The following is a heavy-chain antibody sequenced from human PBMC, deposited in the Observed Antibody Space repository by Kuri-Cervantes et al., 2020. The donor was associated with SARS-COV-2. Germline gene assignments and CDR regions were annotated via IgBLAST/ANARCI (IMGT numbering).Heavy chain of an antibody. V-gene: IGHV1-69*02. CDR3: ARASSGYDLDIDY. D-gene: IGHD5-12*01. CDR1: GGTFSSYT. J-gene: IGHJ4*02. Sequence: SVKVSCKASGGTFSSYTISWVRQAPGQGLEWMGRIISILGIANYAQKFQGRVTINADKSTSTAYMELSSLRSEDTAVYYCARASSGYDLDIDYWGQGTLVTVSS. CDR2: IISILGIA.